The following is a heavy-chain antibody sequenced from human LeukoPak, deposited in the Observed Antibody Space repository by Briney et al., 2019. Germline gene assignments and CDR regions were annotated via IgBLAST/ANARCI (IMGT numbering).Heavy chain of an antibody. CDR2: MNPNSGNT. CDR3: ARNWGEFDP. Sequence: ASVKVSCKASGYTFTNYDINWVRQATGQGLERMGWMNPNSGNTGYAQKFQGRVTMTRNTSISTAYMELSGLTSEDTAVYYCARNWGEFDPWGQGTLVTVSS. J-gene: IGHJ5*02. D-gene: IGHD7-27*01. CDR1: GYTFTNYD. V-gene: IGHV1-8*01.